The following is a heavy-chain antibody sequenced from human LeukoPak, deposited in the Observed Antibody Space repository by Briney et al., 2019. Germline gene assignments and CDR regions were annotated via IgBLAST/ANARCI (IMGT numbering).Heavy chain of an antibody. CDR3: ARGLYTYGYDFDY. V-gene: IGHV3-23*01. J-gene: IGHJ4*02. CDR2: ISGSGGST. Sequence: GGSLSRSCAASGFTFSSKPWTWVAQAQGKGWKWFPAISGSGGSTYYADSVKGRFTISRDNSKHTLYLQMNSLRAEDTAVYYCARGLYTYGYDFDYWGQGTLVTVSS. D-gene: IGHD5-18*01. CDR1: GFTFSSKP.